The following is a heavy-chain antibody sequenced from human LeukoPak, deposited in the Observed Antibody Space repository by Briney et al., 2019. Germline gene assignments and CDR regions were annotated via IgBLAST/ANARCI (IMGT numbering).Heavy chain of an antibody. CDR2: FSGSGGNT. CDR1: GFTFSSYA. V-gene: IGHV3-23*01. CDR3: AKDDGWLHYYH. J-gene: IGHJ4*02. Sequence: GGSLRLSCAASGFTFSSYAMSWVRQAPGKGLEWVSTFSGSGGNTYYADSVKGRFTISRDNSKDTVSLQMHSLRAEDTATYYCAKDDGWLHYYHWGQGTLVTVSS. D-gene: IGHD3-10*01.